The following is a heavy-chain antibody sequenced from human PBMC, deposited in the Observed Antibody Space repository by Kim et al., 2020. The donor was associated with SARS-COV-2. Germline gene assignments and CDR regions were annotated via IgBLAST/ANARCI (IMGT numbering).Heavy chain of an antibody. V-gene: IGHV4-31*02. D-gene: IGHD1-1*01. CDR3: ARAPTGYYFDY. J-gene: IGHJ4*02. Sequence: YSNPSLKSRLTISLDTSKNQFSLKLSSVTAADTALYYCARAPTGYYFDYWGQGALVTVSS.